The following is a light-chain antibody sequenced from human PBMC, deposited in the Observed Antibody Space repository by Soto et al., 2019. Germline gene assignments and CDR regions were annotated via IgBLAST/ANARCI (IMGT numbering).Light chain of an antibody. CDR1: QTISSW. V-gene: IGKV1-5*03. CDR2: KAS. Sequence: DIQMTQSPSTLSGSVGDRVTITCRASQTISSWLAWYQQKPGKAPKLLIYKASTLKSGVPSRFSGSGSGTAFTLTISSLQPADFETYYCQHYNSYSEAFGQGTKVELK. J-gene: IGKJ1*01. CDR3: QHYNSYSEA.